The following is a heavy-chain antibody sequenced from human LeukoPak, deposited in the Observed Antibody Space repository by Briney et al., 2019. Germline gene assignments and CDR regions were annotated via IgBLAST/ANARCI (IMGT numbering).Heavy chain of an antibody. Sequence: ASGKLSCKPSGYTFIRYYIHWVREAPGEGLEWRGWIDHNSGGTSAAQKPPGKVPMTRDTSTSTAYMDLTRLTSDATAVYYCARGTRTSIVVALAVDYWGQGPLVPVSS. V-gene: IGHV1-2*02. CDR3: ARGTRTSIVVALAVDY. J-gene: IGHJ4*02. D-gene: IGHD2-15*01. CDR2: IDHNSGGT. CDR1: GYTFIRYY.